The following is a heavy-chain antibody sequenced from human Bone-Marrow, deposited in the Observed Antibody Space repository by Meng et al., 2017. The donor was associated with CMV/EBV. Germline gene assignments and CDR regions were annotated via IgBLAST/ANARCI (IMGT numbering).Heavy chain of an antibody. D-gene: IGHD3-3*01. CDR1: GFTFSSYW. Sequence: GESLKISCAASGFTFSSYWMSWVRQAPGKGLEWVANIKLDGSEKYYVDSVKCRFTISRDNAKNSLYLQKNSLRAEDTAVYYCVRVPTYYDFLSGYPPGAFDIWGQGTMVTVSS. CDR2: IKLDGSEK. CDR3: VRVPTYYDFLSGYPPGAFDI. V-gene: IGHV3-7*01. J-gene: IGHJ3*02.